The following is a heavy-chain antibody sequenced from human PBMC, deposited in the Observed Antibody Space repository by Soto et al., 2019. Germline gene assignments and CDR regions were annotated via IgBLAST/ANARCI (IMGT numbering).Heavy chain of an antibody. J-gene: IGHJ4*02. D-gene: IGHD5-12*01. CDR3: AKGYYSGYDLAYFDY. CDR1: GFSFDEYA. Sequence: PGESLKISCSASGFSFDEYAMTLVLLAAGKGLEWVSAISGSGDNTYYADSVKGRFTISRDNSKNTLYLHLNSLRAEDTAVYYCAKGYYSGYDLAYFDYWGQGTLVTVSS. CDR2: ISGSGDNT. V-gene: IGHV3-23*01.